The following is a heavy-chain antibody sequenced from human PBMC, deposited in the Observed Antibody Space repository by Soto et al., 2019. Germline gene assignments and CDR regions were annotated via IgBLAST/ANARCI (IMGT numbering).Heavy chain of an antibody. V-gene: IGHV3-23*01. J-gene: IGHJ4*02. Sequence: GGSLRLSCAASGFTFSSYVMSWVRQAPGKGLEWVSGISGSGGSTYYADSVKGRFTIARDNSQNTLYLQMNSLRAEDTAVYFCAKAIGYDILTGFGYWGQGALVTVSS. CDR1: GFTFSSYV. CDR2: ISGSGGST. CDR3: AKAIGYDILTGFGY. D-gene: IGHD3-9*01.